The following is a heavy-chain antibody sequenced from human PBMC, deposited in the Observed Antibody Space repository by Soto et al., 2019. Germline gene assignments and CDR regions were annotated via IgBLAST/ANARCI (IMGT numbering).Heavy chain of an antibody. Sequence: HPGGSLRLSCAASGFAFSNYEMNWVRQAPGKGLEWVSYISLSGSTIYYADSVKGRFTISRDDAKNSLYLQMDSLRADDTAVYYCARGSFSASPNFFDYWGQGTLVTVSS. CDR1: GFAFSNYE. J-gene: IGHJ4*02. D-gene: IGHD3-3*02. CDR2: ISLSGSTI. CDR3: ARGSFSASPNFFDY. V-gene: IGHV3-48*03.